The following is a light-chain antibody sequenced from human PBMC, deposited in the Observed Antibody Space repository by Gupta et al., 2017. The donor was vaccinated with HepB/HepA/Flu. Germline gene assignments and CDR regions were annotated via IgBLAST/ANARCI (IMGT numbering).Light chain of an antibody. Sequence: SPELTQPPSVSVSPGPTARITCSGDVLPNQYAYWYQQKPGQAPVLIVYKDTERPPGTPERFSGSSSGATVTLTIRGVQAEDEADYYCQSADSSGTFYVFGTGTKVSIL. CDR3: QSADSSGTFYV. J-gene: IGLJ1*01. CDR1: VLPNQY. CDR2: KDT. V-gene: IGLV3-25*03.